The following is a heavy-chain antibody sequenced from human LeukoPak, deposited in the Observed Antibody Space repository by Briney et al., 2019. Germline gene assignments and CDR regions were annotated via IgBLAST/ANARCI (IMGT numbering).Heavy chain of an antibody. Sequence: GGSLRLSCAASGFTFSSYAMSWVHQAPGKGLEWVSAISGSGGSTYYADSVKGRFTISRDNSKNTLYLQMNSLRAEDTAVYYCAKDYCSSTSCEKDYWGQGTLVTVSS. CDR2: ISGSGGST. D-gene: IGHD2-2*01. J-gene: IGHJ4*02. CDR3: AKDYCSSTSCEKDY. V-gene: IGHV3-23*01. CDR1: GFTFSSYA.